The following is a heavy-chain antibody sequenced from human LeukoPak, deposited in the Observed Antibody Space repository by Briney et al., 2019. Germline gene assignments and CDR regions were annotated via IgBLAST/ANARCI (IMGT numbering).Heavy chain of an antibody. CDR2: IFTSGST. V-gene: IGHV4-61*02. Sequence: PSETLSLTSAVSGASINSGSYYWGWIRQPAGKGLEWIGRIFTSGSTNYNPSLKSRVTISVDRSKNQFSLKLSSVTAADTAVYYCASQLGYFDFWGQGTLVTVSS. D-gene: IGHD6-6*01. J-gene: IGHJ4*02. CDR1: GASINSGSYY. CDR3: ASQLGYFDF.